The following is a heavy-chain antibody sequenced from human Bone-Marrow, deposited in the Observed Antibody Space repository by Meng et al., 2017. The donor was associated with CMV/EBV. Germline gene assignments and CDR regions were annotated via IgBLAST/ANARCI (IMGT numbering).Heavy chain of an antibody. J-gene: IGHJ6*02. Sequence: SETLSLTCAVSGGPISSSNWWSWVRQPPGKGLEWIGEINHSGSTNYNPSLKSRVTISVDTSKNQFSLKLSSVTAADTAVYYCASDYVWGSYRPGVPMDVWGQRTTVTVSS. CDR2: INHSGST. CDR3: ASDYVWGSYRPGVPMDV. D-gene: IGHD3-16*02. CDR1: GGPISSSNW. V-gene: IGHV4-4*02.